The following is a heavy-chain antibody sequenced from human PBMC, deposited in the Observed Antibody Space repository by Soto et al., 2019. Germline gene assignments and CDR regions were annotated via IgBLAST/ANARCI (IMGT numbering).Heavy chain of an antibody. CDR3: ARVPTVTHLFYYYYGMDV. Sequence: PSETLSLTCAVSGGSISSSNWWSWVRQPPGKGLEWIGEIYHSGSTNYNPSLKSRVTISVDKSKNQFSLKLSSVTAADTAVYYCARVPTVTHLFYYYYGMDVWGQGTTVTVS. CDR1: GGSISSSNW. V-gene: IGHV4-4*02. D-gene: IGHD4-4*01. J-gene: IGHJ6*02. CDR2: IYHSGST.